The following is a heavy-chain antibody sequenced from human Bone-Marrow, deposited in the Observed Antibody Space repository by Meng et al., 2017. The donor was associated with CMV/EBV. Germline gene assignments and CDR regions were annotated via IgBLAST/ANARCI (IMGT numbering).Heavy chain of an antibody. CDR2: IYYSGST. CDR3: ARDLVYYDSSGWYYYYYGMDV. V-gene: IGHV4-59*01. J-gene: IGHJ6*02. D-gene: IGHD3-22*01. CDR1: SYY. Sequence: SYYWSCFRQPPGKGLEWIGYIYYSGSTNYNPSLKSRVTISVDTSTNQFSLKLSSVTAADTAVYYCARDLVYYDSSGWYYYYYGMDVWGQGTTVTVSS.